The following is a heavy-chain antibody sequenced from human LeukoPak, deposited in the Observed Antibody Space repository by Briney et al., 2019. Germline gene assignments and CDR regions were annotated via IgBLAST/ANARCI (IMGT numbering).Heavy chain of an antibody. CDR1: GFIFSSYT. J-gene: IGHJ6*03. V-gene: IGHV3-30-3*01. CDR3: ARASHYYYYYYMDV. CDR2: ISYDGSNK. Sequence: GSLRLSCAASGFIFSSYTMHWVRQAPGKGLEWVAIISYDGSNKDYADSVKGRFTISRDNSKNTLYLQMNSLRAEDTAMYYCARASHYYYYYYMDVWGKGTTVTVSS.